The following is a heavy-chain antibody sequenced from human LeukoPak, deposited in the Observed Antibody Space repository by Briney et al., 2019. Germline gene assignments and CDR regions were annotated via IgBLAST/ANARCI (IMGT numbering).Heavy chain of an antibody. CDR1: GGSISSSSYY. D-gene: IGHD6-19*01. CDR2: IYYSGST. J-gene: IGHJ4*02. V-gene: IGHV4-39*01. CDR3: ASSYSSGWYVFDY. Sequence: SGTLSLTCTVSGGSISSSSYYWGWIRQPPGKGLEWIGTIYYSGSTYYNPSLKSRVTISVDTSKNQSSLKLSSVTAADTAVYYCASSYSSGWYVFDYWGQGTLVTVSS.